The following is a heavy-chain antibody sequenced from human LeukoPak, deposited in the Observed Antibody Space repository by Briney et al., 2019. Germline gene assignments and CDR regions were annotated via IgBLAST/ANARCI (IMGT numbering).Heavy chain of an antibody. Sequence: SETLSLTCTVSGGSIRSYYWSWIRQPPGKGLEWIGYVYYSGSTNYNPSLKSRVTISGDTSKNQFSLKLSSVTAADTAVYYCARVLTEKSTGYYYPDAFDMWGQGTMVTVSS. CDR1: GGSIRSYY. CDR2: VYYSGST. D-gene: IGHD3-22*01. J-gene: IGHJ3*02. V-gene: IGHV4-59*12. CDR3: ARVLTEKSTGYYYPDAFDM.